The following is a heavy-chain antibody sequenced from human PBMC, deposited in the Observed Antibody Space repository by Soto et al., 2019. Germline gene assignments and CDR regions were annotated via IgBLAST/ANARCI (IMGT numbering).Heavy chain of an antibody. J-gene: IGHJ4*02. Sequence: SETLSLTCTVSGGSISSGDHYWSWIRQPPGKGLEWIGYVYYSGTTYSNPSLKSRITISVDTSKNQFSLRLSSVTAADTAVYYCATYYDSSGPTFDFWGQGTLITVSS. D-gene: IGHD3-22*01. CDR2: VYYSGTT. CDR1: GGSISSGDHY. V-gene: IGHV4-30-4*01. CDR3: ATYYDSSGPTFDF.